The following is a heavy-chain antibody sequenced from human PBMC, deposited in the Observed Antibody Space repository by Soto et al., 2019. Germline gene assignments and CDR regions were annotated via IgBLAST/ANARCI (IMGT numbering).Heavy chain of an antibody. CDR3: AGEPGIRDYYYYGMDV. Sequence: SETLSLTCAVSGDSISRGYHWAWIRQPPGKGLEWVASIYHSGTTYYNPSLTSRVTISVDTSKNQFSLKLSSVTAADSAVYYCAGEPGIRDYYYYGMDVWGQGTTVTVSS. J-gene: IGHJ6*02. D-gene: IGHD2-2*02. CDR1: GDSISRGYH. CDR2: IYHSGTT. V-gene: IGHV4-38-2*01.